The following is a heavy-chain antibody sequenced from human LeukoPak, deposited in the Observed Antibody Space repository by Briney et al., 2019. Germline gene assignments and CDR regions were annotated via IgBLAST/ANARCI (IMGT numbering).Heavy chain of an antibody. CDR1: GYTFTSYG. CDR3: ARRQGTTLSFDY. J-gene: IGHJ4*02. V-gene: IGHV1-18*01. CDR2: INAYNGNK. D-gene: IGHD1-1*01. Sequence: ASVKVSCKASGYTFTSYGFSWVRQAPGQGLEGMGWINAYNGNKNYAQKLQGRATMTTDTSTSTAYMELRSLRFDDTAVYYCARRQGTTLSFDYWGQGTLVTVSS.